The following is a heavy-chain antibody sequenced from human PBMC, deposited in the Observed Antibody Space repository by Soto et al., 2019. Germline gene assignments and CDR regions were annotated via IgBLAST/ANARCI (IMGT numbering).Heavy chain of an antibody. J-gene: IGHJ5*02. CDR2: IYYSGST. D-gene: IGHD3-22*01. CDR1: GGSISSYY. Sequence: PSETLSLTCTVSGGSISSYYWSWLRQPPGKGLEWIGYIYYSGSTNYNPSLKSRVTISVDTSKNQFSLKLSSVTAADTAVYYCARLGRYYYYDSSGYRCFDPWGQGTLVTVSS. CDR3: ARLGRYYYYDSSGYRCFDP. V-gene: IGHV4-59*01.